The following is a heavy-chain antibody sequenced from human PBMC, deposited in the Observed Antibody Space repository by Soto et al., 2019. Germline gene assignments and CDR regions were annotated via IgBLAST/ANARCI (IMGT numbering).Heavy chain of an antibody. CDR2: ISGSGGTT. D-gene: IGHD3-10*01. CDR1: GFSFSSYA. CDR3: AKGRGQNGSFDY. Sequence: EVQLLESGGGSVQPGGSLRLSCAASGFSFSSYAMHWVRRPPGKGLEWVSSISGSGGTTYYADSVKGRFSISRDSLVNTLYLQMNSLRAEDTAVYFCAKGRGQNGSFDYWGQGTLVTVSP. J-gene: IGHJ4*02. V-gene: IGHV3-23*01.